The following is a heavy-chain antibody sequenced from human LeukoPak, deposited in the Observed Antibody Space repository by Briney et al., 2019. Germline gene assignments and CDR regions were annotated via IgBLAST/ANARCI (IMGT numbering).Heavy chain of an antibody. J-gene: IGHJ4*02. CDR1: GFNFGAYG. D-gene: IGHD4-17*01. V-gene: IGHV3-30*18. CDR2: ISYSGETK. CDR3: AKTPGDYDYSPPGD. Sequence: GGSLRLSCAASGFNFGAYGMHWVRQAPGKGPEWLAVISYSGETKYYADSVKGRFTISRDNSKETLFLQMNSLKIEATAIYYCAKTPGDYDYSPPGDWGQGTLVTVSS.